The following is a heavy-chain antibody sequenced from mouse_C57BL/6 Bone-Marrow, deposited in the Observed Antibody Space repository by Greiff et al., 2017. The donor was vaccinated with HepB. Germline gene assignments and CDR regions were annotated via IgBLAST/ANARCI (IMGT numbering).Heavy chain of an antibody. V-gene: IGHV1-59*01. CDR2: IDPSDSYT. CDR1: GYTFTSYW. CDR3: ARGLLVAY. J-gene: IGHJ3*01. D-gene: IGHD3-1*01. Sequence: VQLQQPGAELVRPGTSVKLSCKASGYTFTSYWMHWVKQRPGQGLEWIGVIDPSDSYTNYNQKFKGKATLTVDTSSSTAYMQLSSLTSEDSAVYYCARGLLVAYWGQGTLVTVSA.